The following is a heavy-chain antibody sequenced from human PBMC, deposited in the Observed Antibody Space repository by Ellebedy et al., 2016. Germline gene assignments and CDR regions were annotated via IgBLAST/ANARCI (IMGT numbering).Heavy chain of an antibody. V-gene: IGHV1-18*01. J-gene: IGHJ4*02. Sequence: ASVKVSXXASGYTFNSYGISWVRQAPGQGLEWMGWISAYNGNTNYAQKVQGRVSLTTDTSTSTAYMELRSLRSDDTAVYYCGRDSLGYTSLTDYWGQGTLVIVSS. CDR2: ISAYNGNT. D-gene: IGHD3-16*02. CDR1: GYTFNSYG. CDR3: GRDSLGYTSLTDY.